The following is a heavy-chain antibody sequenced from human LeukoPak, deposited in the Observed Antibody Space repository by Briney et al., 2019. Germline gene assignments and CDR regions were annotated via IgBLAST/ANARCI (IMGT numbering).Heavy chain of an antibody. D-gene: IGHD3-9*01. CDR2: IRSKANSYAT. V-gene: IGHV3-73*01. CDR1: GFTFSGSA. J-gene: IGHJ4*02. CDR3: TRHVLTGYYIDNYFDY. Sequence: PGGSLKLSCAASGFTFSGSAMHWVRQASGKGLEWVGRIRSKANSYATAYAASVKGRFTISRDDSKNTAYLQMNSLKTEDTAVYYCTRHVLTGYYIDNYFDYWGQGTLVTVSS.